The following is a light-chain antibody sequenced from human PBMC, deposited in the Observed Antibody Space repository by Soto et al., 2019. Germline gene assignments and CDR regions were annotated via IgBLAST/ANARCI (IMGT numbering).Light chain of an antibody. CDR2: QIS. V-gene: IGKV2-24*01. CDR1: QSLVYSDGNTY. CDR3: MQFAHFPRT. Sequence: DVVLTQTPLSSPVTLGQPASISCRSSQSLVYSDGNTYLSWLQQRPGQPPRLLIYQISNRFSGVPDRFGGSGAGTDFTLKISRVEAEDVGVYYCMQFAHFPRTFGQGTKLDI. J-gene: IGKJ1*01.